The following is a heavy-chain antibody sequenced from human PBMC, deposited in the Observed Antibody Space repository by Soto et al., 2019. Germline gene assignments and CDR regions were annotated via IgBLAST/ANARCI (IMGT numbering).Heavy chain of an antibody. Sequence: EVHLVDSGGGLVQPGGSLRVSCTASGFTFSAYWMSWVRQAPGKGLEWVASINQGGSDKHYVDSVKGRFTISRDNAKNSLSLQMNGLRVEDTAVYYCSRCEDYWGQGTVVTVSS. CDR2: INQGGSDK. CDR3: SRCEDY. V-gene: IGHV3-7*04. J-gene: IGHJ4*02. CDR1: GFTFSAYW.